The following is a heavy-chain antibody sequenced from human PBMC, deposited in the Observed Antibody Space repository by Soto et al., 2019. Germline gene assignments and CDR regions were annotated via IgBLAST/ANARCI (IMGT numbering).Heavy chain of an antibody. D-gene: IGHD1-1*01. Sequence: QVQLQESGPGLVKPSETLSLTCTVSGCSMRSYYWSWIRQPPGKGVEYMGYMYYSGSTNYNPCPEGRLPISVDTSKNQFSLRLSSVTGADTAVYNCARGTTYGHYYYSYMDVWGKGTTVTVSS. CDR3: ARGTTYGHYYYSYMDV. CDR1: GCSMRSYY. CDR2: MYYSGST. J-gene: IGHJ6*03. V-gene: IGHV4-59*01.